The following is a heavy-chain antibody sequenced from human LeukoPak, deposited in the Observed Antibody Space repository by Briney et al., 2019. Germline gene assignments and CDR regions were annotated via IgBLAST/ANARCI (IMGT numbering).Heavy chain of an antibody. J-gene: IGHJ5*02. CDR1: GGSISSGGYY. Sequence: SETLSLTCTVSGGSISSGGYYWSWIRQHPGKGLEWIGYIYYSGSTNYNPSLKSRVTMSVDTSKNQFSLKLSSVTAADTAVYYCARVVSHKMIYGSGSQSYNWFDPWGQGTLVTVSS. V-gene: IGHV4-61*08. CDR2: IYYSGST. D-gene: IGHD3-10*01. CDR3: ARVVSHKMIYGSGSQSYNWFDP.